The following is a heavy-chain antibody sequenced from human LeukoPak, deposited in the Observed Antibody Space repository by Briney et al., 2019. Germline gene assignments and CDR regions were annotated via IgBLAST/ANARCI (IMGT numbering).Heavy chain of an antibody. CDR3: ARPIFGTHYYMDV. CDR2: ISTYNGNT. CDR1: GYSFFVYG. Sequence: ASVKVSCKASGYSFFVYGISWVRQAPGQGLDWMGWISTYNGNTNYAQKFQGRVTMTTDTSTSTASLELRSLKSDDTAVYYCARPIFGTHYYMDVWGKGTTVTVSS. J-gene: IGHJ6*03. V-gene: IGHV1-18*01. D-gene: IGHD3-3*01.